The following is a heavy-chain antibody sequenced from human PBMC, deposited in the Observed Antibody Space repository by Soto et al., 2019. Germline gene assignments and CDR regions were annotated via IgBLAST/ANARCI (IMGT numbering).Heavy chain of an antibody. J-gene: IGHJ4*02. V-gene: IGHV4-31*03. CDR3: ARSPEATVTAFDY. CDR2: IYYSGST. D-gene: IGHD4-17*01. CDR1: GGSISSGGYY. Sequence: QVQLQESGPGLVKPSQTLSLTCTVSGGSISSGGYYWSWIRQHPGKGLEWIGYIYYSGSTYYNPSLKSRVTLSVDTSKNHFSLRLSSVTAADTAVYYCARSPEATVTAFDYWGQGTLVTVSS.